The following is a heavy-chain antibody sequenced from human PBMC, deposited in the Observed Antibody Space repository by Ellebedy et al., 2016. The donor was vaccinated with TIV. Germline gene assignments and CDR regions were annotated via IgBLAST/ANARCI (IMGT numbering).Heavy chain of an antibody. J-gene: IGHJ4*02. D-gene: IGHD3-3*01. CDR1: GYSFTTYG. V-gene: IGHV1-18*04. CDR2: ISPYNGNT. CDR3: ARDRGVIKSFDY. Sequence: ASVKVSXKASGYSFTTYGVTWVRQAPGQGLEWMGWISPYNGNTKYAKKYQGRVTMTTDTSTSTVYMELRSLTSDDTALYYCARDRGVIKSFDYWGQGTLVTVSS.